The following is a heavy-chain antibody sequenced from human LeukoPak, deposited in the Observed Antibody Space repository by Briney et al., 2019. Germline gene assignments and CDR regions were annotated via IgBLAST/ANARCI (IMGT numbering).Heavy chain of an antibody. Sequence: SGPTLVKPTQTLTLTCTFSGFSLSNSGVGVGWIRRPPGEALEWLAIIFWTDDKRYSPALKSRLTITKDTSKDQVVLTMTTLDPVDTATYYCAHTRGVPTPIPTHWGQGTLVTVSS. V-gene: IGHV2-5*01. CDR2: IFWTDDK. J-gene: IGHJ4*02. CDR1: GFSLSNSGVG. D-gene: IGHD2-2*02. CDR3: AHTRGVPTPIPTH.